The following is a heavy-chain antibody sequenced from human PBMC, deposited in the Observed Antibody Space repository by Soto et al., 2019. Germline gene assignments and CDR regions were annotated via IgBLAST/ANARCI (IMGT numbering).Heavy chain of an antibody. CDR1: GFTFSSYA. J-gene: IGHJ4*02. CDR2: ISYDGSNK. D-gene: IGHD3-3*01. V-gene: IGHV3-30-3*01. CDR3: ARDLDYDFWSGYYTEFDY. Sequence: QVQLVESGGGVVQPGRSLRLSCAASGFTFSSYAMHWVRQAPGKGLEWVAVISYDGSNKYYADSVKGRFTISRDNSKNTLYLQMNSLRAEDTAVYYGARDLDYDFWSGYYTEFDYWGQGTLVTVSS.